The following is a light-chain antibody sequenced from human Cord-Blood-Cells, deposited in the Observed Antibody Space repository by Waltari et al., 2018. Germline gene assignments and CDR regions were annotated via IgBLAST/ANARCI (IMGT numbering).Light chain of an antibody. Sequence: SSELTQDPAVSVALGQTVRIPCQGDSLRSYYASWYQDKPGQAPVLVIYGKNNRPSGIPDRFSGSSSGNTASLTITGAQAEDEADYYCNSRDSSGNHWVFGGGTKLTVL. CDR2: GKN. CDR3: NSRDSSGNHWV. J-gene: IGLJ3*02. V-gene: IGLV3-19*01. CDR1: SLRSYY.